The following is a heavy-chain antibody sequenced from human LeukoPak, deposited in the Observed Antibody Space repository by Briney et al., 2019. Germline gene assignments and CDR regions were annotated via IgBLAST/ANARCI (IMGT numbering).Heavy chain of an antibody. D-gene: IGHD5-24*01. V-gene: IGHV1-18*01. CDR1: GYTFTSYG. J-gene: IGHJ4*02. CDR3: AIALDGYNAIY. CDR2: ISAYNGNT. Sequence: ASVKVSCKASGYTFTSYGISWVRQAPGQGLEWMGWISAYNGNTNYAQKLQGRVTKTTDTSTSTAYMELRSLRSDDTAGYYCAIALDGYNAIYWGQGTLVTVSS.